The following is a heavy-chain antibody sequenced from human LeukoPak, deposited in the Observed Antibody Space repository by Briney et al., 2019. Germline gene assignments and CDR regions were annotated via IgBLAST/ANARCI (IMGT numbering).Heavy chain of an antibody. J-gene: IGHJ6*03. CDR3: ARDPGNNYYHMDV. CDR2: INSVGSST. CDR1: GFTFSSYW. V-gene: IGHV3-74*01. D-gene: IGHD1/OR15-1a*01. Sequence: GGSLRLSCAASGFTFSSYWMHWVRQDPGKGLVWVSRINSVGSSTRFADSVKGRFTISRDNAKNTLYLQMNRLRAEDTAVYYCARDPGNNYYHMDVWGKGTTVTVSS.